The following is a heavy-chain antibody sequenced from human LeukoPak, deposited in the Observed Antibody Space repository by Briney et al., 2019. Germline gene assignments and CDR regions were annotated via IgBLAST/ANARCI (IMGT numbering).Heavy chain of an antibody. Sequence: PSETLSLTCTVSGYSITRGYFWGWIRQSPGKGLEWIASMFHSGSTYYNPSLKSRVTISVDTSKNQFSLKLSSVTAADTAVYYCARDGSNWFDPWGQGTLVTVSS. CDR2: MFHSGST. V-gene: IGHV4-38-2*02. J-gene: IGHJ5*02. CDR1: GYSITRGYF. CDR3: ARDGSNWFDP.